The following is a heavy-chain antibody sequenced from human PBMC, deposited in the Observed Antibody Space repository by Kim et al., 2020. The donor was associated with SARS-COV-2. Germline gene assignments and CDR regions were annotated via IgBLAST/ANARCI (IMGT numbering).Heavy chain of an antibody. D-gene: IGHD6-6*01. J-gene: IGHJ4*01. CDR1: GFVFSNSG. V-gene: IGHV3-33*06. CDR2: IWYDGSNK. Sequence: GGSLRLSCAASGFVFSNSGMHWVRQAPGKGLEWVGIIWYDGSNKYYADSVKGRFTISRDNSKNTVYLRMNSLRDDDTAMYYCAKDQGSSWDLVDHLAYWG. CDR3: AKDQGSSWDLVDHLAY.